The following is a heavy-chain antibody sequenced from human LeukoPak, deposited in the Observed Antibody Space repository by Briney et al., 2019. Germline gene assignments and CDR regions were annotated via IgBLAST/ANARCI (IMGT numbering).Heavy chain of an antibody. CDR2: INPNSGGT. J-gene: IGHJ6*03. CDR3: AVLGQSSYGFGWYYYYYMDV. D-gene: IGHD5-18*01. Sequence: RASVKVSCKASGYTFTGYYMHWVRQAPGQGLEWMGWINPNSGGTNYAQKFQGRVTMTRDTSISTAYMELSRLRSDDTAVYYCAVLGQSSYGFGWYYYYYMDVWGKGTTVTISS. V-gene: IGHV1-2*02. CDR1: GYTFTGYY.